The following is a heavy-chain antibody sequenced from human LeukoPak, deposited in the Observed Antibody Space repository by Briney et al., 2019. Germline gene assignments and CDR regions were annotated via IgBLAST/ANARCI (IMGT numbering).Heavy chain of an antibody. Sequence: ASVKVSCKASGGTFSSYAISWVRQAPGQGLEWMGWISAYNGNTNYAQKLQGRVTMTTDTSTSTAYMELSSLRSEDTAVYYCARDKRELGEGYYYYYMDVWGKGTTVTVSS. D-gene: IGHD7-27*01. CDR2: ISAYNGNT. CDR3: ARDKRELGEGYYYYYMDV. J-gene: IGHJ6*03. CDR1: GGTFSSYA. V-gene: IGHV1-18*01.